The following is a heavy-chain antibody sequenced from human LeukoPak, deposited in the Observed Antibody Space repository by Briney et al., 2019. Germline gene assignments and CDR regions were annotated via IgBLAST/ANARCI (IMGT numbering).Heavy chain of an antibody. D-gene: IGHD5-18*01. CDR2: ISSSSYI. Sequence: GGSLRLSCAASGFTFSSYSMTWVRQAPGKGLEWVSSISSSSYIYYADSVKGRFTISRDNAKNSLYLQMNSLRAEDTAVYYCARAPAMSRFDYWGQGTLVTVSS. CDR1: GFTFSSYS. V-gene: IGHV3-21*01. CDR3: ARAPAMSRFDY. J-gene: IGHJ4*02.